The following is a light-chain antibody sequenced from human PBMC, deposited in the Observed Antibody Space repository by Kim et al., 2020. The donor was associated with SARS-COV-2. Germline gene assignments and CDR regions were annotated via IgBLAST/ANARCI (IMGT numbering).Light chain of an antibody. J-gene: IGLJ3*02. CDR2: EID. CDR1: STDVGANKY. CDR3: SSDVGSNKLL. Sequence: GQSVTISCTGTSTDVGANKYVSWYQQHPAEPPKLMFYEIDKPPSGVPGRSSGSKAANAASLTVSGLQTEDAADYYCSSDVGSNKLLFGGGTMLTVL. V-gene: IGLV2-8*01.